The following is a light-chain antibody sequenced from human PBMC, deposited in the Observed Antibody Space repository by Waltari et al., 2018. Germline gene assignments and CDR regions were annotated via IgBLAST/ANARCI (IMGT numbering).Light chain of an antibody. Sequence: DIVMTPSPDSLAVSLGERATINCKSSQSVLYSSNNKNYLAWYQQKPGQPPKLLIYWASTRESGVPDRFSGSGSGTDFTLTISSLQAEDVAVYYCQQYYNTPLTFGPGTKVDIK. CDR2: WAS. CDR3: QQYYNTPLT. J-gene: IGKJ3*01. CDR1: QSVLYSSNNKNY. V-gene: IGKV4-1*01.